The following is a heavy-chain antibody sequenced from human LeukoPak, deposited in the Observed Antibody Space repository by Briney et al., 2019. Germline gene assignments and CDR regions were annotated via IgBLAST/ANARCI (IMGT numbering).Heavy chain of an antibody. Sequence: GGSLRLSCAASGFTFSSYWMSWVRQAPGKGLEWVANINQDGGDKRYMDSVRGRFTISRDNAKNSLSLHMDSLRAEDTAVYYCARVGYNWDDDGVDYWGQGTLVTVSS. J-gene: IGHJ4*02. V-gene: IGHV3-7*01. CDR1: GFTFSSYW. CDR2: INQDGGDK. D-gene: IGHD1-1*01. CDR3: ARVGYNWDDDGVDY.